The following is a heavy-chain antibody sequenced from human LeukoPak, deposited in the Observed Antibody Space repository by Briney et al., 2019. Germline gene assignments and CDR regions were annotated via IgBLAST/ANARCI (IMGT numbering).Heavy chain of an antibody. Sequence: GGSLRLSCAASGFTFNTYGMSWVRQAPGKGLEWVSGISGSGGATYYADSVKGRFTISRDDPHNTLYLQMNSLRAEDTAVYYCAKDQGIAAAGVFDYWGQGTLVTVSS. D-gene: IGHD6-13*01. CDR3: AKDQGIAAAGVFDY. V-gene: IGHV3-23*01. J-gene: IGHJ4*02. CDR2: ISGSGGAT. CDR1: GFTFNTYG.